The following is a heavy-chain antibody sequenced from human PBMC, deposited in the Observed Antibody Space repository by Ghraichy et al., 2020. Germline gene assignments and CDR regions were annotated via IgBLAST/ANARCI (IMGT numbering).Heavy chain of an antibody. CDR3: ARDHLPGSYSYYYYYMDV. CDR2: ISAYNGNT. CDR1: GYTFTSYG. D-gene: IGHD3-10*01. Sequence: ASVKVSCKASGYTFTSYGISWVRQAPGQGLEWMGWISAYNGNTNYAQKLQGRVTMTTDTSTSTAYMELRSLRSDDTAVYYCARDHLPGSYSYYYYYMDVWGKGTTVTVSS. J-gene: IGHJ6*03. V-gene: IGHV1-18*01.